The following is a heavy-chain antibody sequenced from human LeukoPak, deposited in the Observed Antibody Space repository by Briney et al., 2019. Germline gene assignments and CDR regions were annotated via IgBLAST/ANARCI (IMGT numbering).Heavy chain of an antibody. CDR3: AELGITMIGGV. CDR2: IKQDGSEK. Sequence: GGSLRLSCAASGFTFSSYWMSWVRQAPGNGLEWVANIKQDGSEKYYVDSVKGRLTISRDNAKNSLYLQMNSLRAEDTAVYYCAELGITMIGGVWGKGTTVTISS. J-gene: IGHJ6*04. D-gene: IGHD3-10*02. V-gene: IGHV3-7*01. CDR1: GFTFSSYW.